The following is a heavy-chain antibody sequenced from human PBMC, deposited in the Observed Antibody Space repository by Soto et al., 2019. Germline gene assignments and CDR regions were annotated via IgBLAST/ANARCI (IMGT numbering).Heavy chain of an antibody. V-gene: IGHV4-59*01. D-gene: IGHD1-26*01. CDR1: GGSISSYY. CDR2: IYYSGST. Sequence: SETLSLTCTVSGGSISSYYWSWIRQSPGKGLEWIGYIYYSGSTNYNPSLKSRVTISVDTSKNQFSLKLSSVTAADTAVYYCASHFSGSYPRPFDYWGQGTLVTVSS. J-gene: IGHJ4*02. CDR3: ASHFSGSYPRPFDY.